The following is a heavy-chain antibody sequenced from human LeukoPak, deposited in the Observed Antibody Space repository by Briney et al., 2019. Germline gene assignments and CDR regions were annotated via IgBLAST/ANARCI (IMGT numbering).Heavy chain of an antibody. V-gene: IGHV3-30*04. Sequence: GRSLRLSCAASGFTFSSYAMHWVRQAPGKGLEWVAVISYDGSNKYYADSVKGRFTISRDNSKSTLYLQMNSLRAEDTAVYYCAIGIAAAGRFDYWGQGTLVTVSS. J-gene: IGHJ4*02. CDR3: AIGIAAAGRFDY. D-gene: IGHD6-13*01. CDR2: ISYDGSNK. CDR1: GFTFSSYA.